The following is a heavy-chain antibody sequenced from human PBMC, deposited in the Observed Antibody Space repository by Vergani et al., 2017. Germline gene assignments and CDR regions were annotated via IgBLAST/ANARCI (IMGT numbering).Heavy chain of an antibody. Sequence: DVHLAESGGGFFQPWGSLRLSCSASGFSFNSYWMHWVRQVPGKGLLWVSRIKTDGSTTAYADSVKGRFTISRDNAQNTLYLQMNSLRVEDTGVYYCARARCIATSYISNWLDSWGQGTLVTVSS. CDR3: ARARCIATSYISNWLDS. V-gene: IGHV3-74*03. J-gene: IGHJ5*01. CDR1: GFSFNSYW. D-gene: IGHD1-1*01. CDR2: IKTDGSTT.